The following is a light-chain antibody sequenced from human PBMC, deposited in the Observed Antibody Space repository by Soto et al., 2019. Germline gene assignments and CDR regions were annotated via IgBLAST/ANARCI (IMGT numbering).Light chain of an antibody. V-gene: IGLV2-23*01. J-gene: IGLJ1*01. Sequence: QSVLTQPASVSGSPGQSITISCTGTSSDVGSYNLVSWYQQHPGKAPKLMIYESSKRPSGVSNRFSGSKSGNTASLTISGLQAEDEADYYCCSYAGNSLYVFGTGTKVTV. CDR1: SSDVGSYNL. CDR2: ESS. CDR3: CSYAGNSLYV.